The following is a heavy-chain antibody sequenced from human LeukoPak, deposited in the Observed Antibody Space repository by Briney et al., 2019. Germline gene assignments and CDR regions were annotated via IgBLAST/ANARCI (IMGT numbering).Heavy chain of an antibody. J-gene: IGHJ4*02. Sequence: GXXLRLSRAASGFTFSSYWMSWVRQAPGKGLEWVANIKQDGSEKYYVDSVKGRFTISRDNAKNSLYLQMNSLRAEDTAVYYCARDPYKGATTTSPIDYWGQGTLVTVSS. D-gene: IGHD1-26*01. CDR2: IKQDGSEK. CDR3: ARDPYKGATTTSPIDY. CDR1: GFTFSSYW. V-gene: IGHV3-7*01.